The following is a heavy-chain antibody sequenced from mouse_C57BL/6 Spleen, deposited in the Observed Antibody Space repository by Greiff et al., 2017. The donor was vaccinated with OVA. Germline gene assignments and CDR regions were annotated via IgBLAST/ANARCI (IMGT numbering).Heavy chain of an antibody. V-gene: IGHV10-3*01. CDR1: GFTFNTYA. J-gene: IGHJ1*03. Sequence: DVQLQESGGGLVQPKGSLKLSCAASGFTFNTYAMHWVRQAPGKGLEWVARIRSKSSNYATYYADSVKDRFTISRDDSQSMLYLQMNNLKTEDTAMYYCVRDGSYDGYYEGYFDVWGTGTTVTVSS. D-gene: IGHD2-3*01. CDR2: IRSKSSNYAT. CDR3: VRDGSYDGYYEGYFDV.